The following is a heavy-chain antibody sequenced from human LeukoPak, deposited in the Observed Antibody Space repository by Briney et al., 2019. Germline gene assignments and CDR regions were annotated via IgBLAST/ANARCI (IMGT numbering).Heavy chain of an antibody. J-gene: IGHJ4*02. CDR3: VLTPYYYDSSGYSLEADY. CDR1: GFTFRDYW. CDR2: IKGDGSHT. Sequence: GGSLRLSCAASGFTFRDYWMHWIRQAPGKGLVWVSRIKGDGSHTIYADSVKGRFTISRDNAKNSLYLQMNSLRAEDTALYYCVLTPYYYDSSGYSLEADYWGQGTLVTVSS. D-gene: IGHD3-22*01. V-gene: IGHV3-74*01.